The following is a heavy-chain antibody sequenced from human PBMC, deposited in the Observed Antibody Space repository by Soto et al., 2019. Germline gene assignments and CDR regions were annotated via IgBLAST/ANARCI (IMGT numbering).Heavy chain of an antibody. V-gene: IGHV3-48*01. J-gene: IGHJ4*02. CDR2: ISGSSNNI. Sequence: PGGSLRLSCAASGFIFSSYSMNWVRQAPGKGLEWLSYISGSSNNIYYADSVRGRFTISRDNAKNSLYLQMNSLRAEDTAVYYCARGHSIDYWGQGTLVTVSS. CDR1: GFIFSSYS. CDR3: ARGHSIDY. D-gene: IGHD5-18*01.